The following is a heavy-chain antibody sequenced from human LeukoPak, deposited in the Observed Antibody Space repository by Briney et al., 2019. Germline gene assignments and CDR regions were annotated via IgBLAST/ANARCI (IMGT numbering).Heavy chain of an antibody. D-gene: IGHD6-13*01. CDR2: ISGSGGST. Sequence: GGSLRLSCAASGFTFSSYAMSWIRQAPGKGLEWVSAISGSGGSTYYADSVKGRFTTSRDNSKNTLYLQMNSLRAEDTAVYYCAKAFYSSSWQDYFDYWGQGTLVTVSS. V-gene: IGHV3-23*01. J-gene: IGHJ4*02. CDR3: AKAFYSSSWQDYFDY. CDR1: GFTFSSYA.